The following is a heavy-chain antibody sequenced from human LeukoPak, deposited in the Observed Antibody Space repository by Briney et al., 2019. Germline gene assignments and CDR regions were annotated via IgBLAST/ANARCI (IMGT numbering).Heavy chain of an antibody. Sequence: PSETLSLTCTVSSGSSSSSSYFCGWIRQPPGMGLEWIATINYSGTTYYNPSLRIRVTTSVDTSNNQFSLKLSSVTAADTAVYYCARLRGGVQLWGDWGQGALVTVSS. CDR2: INYSGTT. CDR3: ARLRGGVQLWGD. V-gene: IGHV4-39*01. CDR1: SGSSSSSSYF. D-gene: IGHD5-18*01. J-gene: IGHJ4*01.